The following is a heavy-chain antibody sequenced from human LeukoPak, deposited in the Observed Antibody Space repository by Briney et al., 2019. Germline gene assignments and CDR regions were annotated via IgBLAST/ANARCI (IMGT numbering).Heavy chain of an antibody. CDR1: GFTFTNYW. CDR3: ARQYPPSVSYSRAFDF. CDR2: IFPGDSET. Sequence: GESLKISCKGIGFTFTNYWIDWVRQMPGKGLEWMTIIFPGDSETRYSPSFQGHVTTSVDKSISSAYLQWSSLEASDTAMYYCARQYPPSVSYSRAFDFWGQGTMVTVSS. J-gene: IGHJ3*01. D-gene: IGHD2-15*01. V-gene: IGHV5-51*01.